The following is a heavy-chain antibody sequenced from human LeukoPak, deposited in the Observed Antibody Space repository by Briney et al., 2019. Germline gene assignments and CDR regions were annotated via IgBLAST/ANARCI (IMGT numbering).Heavy chain of an antibody. CDR2: IRPSGDNT. Sequence: GALRLSRAASGFTFSSYDMTWVRQAPGRGLEWVSSIRPSGDNTYYGDSVKGRFTISRDNSKNTVYLQMNNMRVDDTAVYYCARVAGWHWFDPWGQGTLVTVSS. CDR1: GFTFSSYD. D-gene: IGHD6-19*01. J-gene: IGHJ5*02. CDR3: ARVAGWHWFDP. V-gene: IGHV3-23*01.